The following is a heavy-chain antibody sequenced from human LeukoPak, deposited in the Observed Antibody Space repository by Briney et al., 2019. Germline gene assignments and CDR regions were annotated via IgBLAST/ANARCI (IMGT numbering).Heavy chain of an antibody. Sequence: GASVKVSCKASGYTFTSYGISWVRQAPGQGLEWMGWISAYNGNTNYAQKLQGRVTMTTDTSTSTAYMELRSLRSDDTAVYYCARDGVAESSSGWYARHYYYYYMDVWGKGTTVTVSS. D-gene: IGHD6-19*01. CDR2: ISAYNGNT. J-gene: IGHJ6*03. V-gene: IGHV1-18*01. CDR3: ARDGVAESSSGWYARHYYYYYMDV. CDR1: GYTFTSYG.